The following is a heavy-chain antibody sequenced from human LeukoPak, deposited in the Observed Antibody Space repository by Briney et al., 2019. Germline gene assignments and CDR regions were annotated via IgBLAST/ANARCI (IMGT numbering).Heavy chain of an antibody. CDR2: ISYSGST. D-gene: IGHD1-1*01. CDR3: AREGTAGTNLNWFDP. CDR1: GGSISSYY. J-gene: IGHJ5*02. Sequence: SETLSLTCTVSGGSISSYYWSWIRQPPGKGLEWIGYISYSGSTNFNPSLKSRVTISVDTSKNQFSLKLSSVTAADTAVHYCAREGTAGTNLNWFDPWGQGALVTVSS. V-gene: IGHV4-59*01.